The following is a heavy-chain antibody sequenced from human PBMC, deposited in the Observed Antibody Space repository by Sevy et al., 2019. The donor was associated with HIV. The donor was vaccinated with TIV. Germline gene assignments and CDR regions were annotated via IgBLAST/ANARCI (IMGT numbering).Heavy chain of an antibody. CDR1: GYTLTELS. CDR2: FDPEDGET. J-gene: IGHJ4*02. CDR3: ATEPGITGTKNY. V-gene: IGHV1-24*01. Sequence: ASVKVSCKVSGYTLTELSMHWVRQAPGKGLEWMGGFDPEDGETIYAQKFQGRVTMTEDTSTDTVYMELSSLRSEDTAVYYCATEPGITGTKNYWGQGTLVTVSS. D-gene: IGHD1-7*01.